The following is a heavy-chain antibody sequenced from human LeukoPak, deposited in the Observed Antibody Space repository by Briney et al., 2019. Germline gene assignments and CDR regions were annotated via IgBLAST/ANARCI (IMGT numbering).Heavy chain of an antibody. J-gene: IGHJ1*01. V-gene: IGHV3-23*01. D-gene: IGHD1-26*01. CDR2: ISGSGGST. CDR1: GFTFSSYA. CDR3: AEPPIAGATGYFQH. Sequence: PGGSLRLSCAASGFTFSSYAMSWVRQAPGKGLEWVSAISGSGGSTYCADSVKGRFTISRDNSKNTLYLQMNSLRAEDTAVYYCAEPPIAGATGYFQHWGQGTLVTVSS.